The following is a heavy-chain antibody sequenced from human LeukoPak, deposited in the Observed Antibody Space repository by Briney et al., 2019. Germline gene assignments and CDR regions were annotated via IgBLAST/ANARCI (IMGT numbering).Heavy chain of an antibody. CDR1: SFIVSDYY. CDR2: VSSSGSTR. V-gene: IGHV3-11*01. CDR3: ARDPGSGYEEHFDY. Sequence: GGSLRLTGAASSFIVSDYYMRWIRHALGHGLEWVLYVSSSGSTRYYTDSVKGRFTISRDNAKDSLYLQMNSLRAEDTAVYYCARDPGSGYEEHFDYWGQGTLVTVSS. D-gene: IGHD5-12*01. J-gene: IGHJ4*02.